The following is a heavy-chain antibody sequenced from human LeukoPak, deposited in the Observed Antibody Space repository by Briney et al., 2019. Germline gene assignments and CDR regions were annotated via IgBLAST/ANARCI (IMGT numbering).Heavy chain of an antibody. V-gene: IGHV3-23*01. CDR3: AKDWSTTY. Sequence: PGGSLRLSCTVSGFTFSSSAMNWVRQAPGKGLEWVSSISGSGSSTYYADSVKGRFTISRDNSKNTLYLQMNSLRAEDTAVYYCAKDWSTTYWGQGTLVTVSS. D-gene: IGHD1-26*01. CDR1: GFTFSSSA. J-gene: IGHJ4*02. CDR2: ISGSGSST.